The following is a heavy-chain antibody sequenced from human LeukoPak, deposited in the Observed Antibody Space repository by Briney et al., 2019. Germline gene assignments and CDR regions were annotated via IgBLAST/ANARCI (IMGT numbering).Heavy chain of an antibody. CDR2: INTDGSDT. Sequence: GGSLRLSCAASGFTFGNSWMNWVRQAPGKQLVWVSRINTDGSDTTYADSVKGRFTISRDNAKNTLYLQMNSLRAEDSAVYYCANSYSPPHYWGQGTLVTVSS. V-gene: IGHV3-74*01. D-gene: IGHD3-10*01. CDR1: GFTFGNSW. CDR3: ANSYSPPHY. J-gene: IGHJ4*02.